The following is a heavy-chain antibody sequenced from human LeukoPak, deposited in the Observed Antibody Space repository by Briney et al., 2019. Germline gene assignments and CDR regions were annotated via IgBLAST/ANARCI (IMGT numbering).Heavy chain of an antibody. CDR1: GFTFSGSG. D-gene: IGHD3-3*01. J-gene: IGHJ4*02. CDR3: ARDYDFWSGYYSPTRGYFGY. Sequence: GGSLRLSCAASGFTFSGSGMHWVRHAPGTGLEWVTFIRYDGSNKYYTDSVKGRFTISRDNSKNTLYLQMDSLRAEDTAVYYCARDYDFWSGYYSPTRGYFGYWGQGTLVTVSS. V-gene: IGHV3-30*02. CDR2: IRYDGSNK.